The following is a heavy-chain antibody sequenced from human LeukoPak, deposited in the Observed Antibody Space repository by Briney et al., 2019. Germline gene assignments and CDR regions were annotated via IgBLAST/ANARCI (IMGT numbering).Heavy chain of an antibody. V-gene: IGHV4-59*08. CDR1: GGSINTYY. D-gene: IGHD6-6*01. J-gene: IGHJ5*02. CDR3: ARLGVRYTTSSWWFDP. CDR2: IYYSGST. Sequence: TSETLSLTCTVSGGSINTYYWSWIRQPPGKGLEWIGYIYYSGSTNYSPSLKSRVTISVDTSKNQFSLKLSSVTAADTAVYYCARLGVRYTTSSWWFDPWGQGILATVSS.